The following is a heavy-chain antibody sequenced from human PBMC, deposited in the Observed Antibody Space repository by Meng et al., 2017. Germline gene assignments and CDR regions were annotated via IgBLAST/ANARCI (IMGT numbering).Heavy chain of an antibody. Sequence: QGQLPQWGAGLLKPSETLSLTCAVYGGSFSGYYWSWFRQPPGKGLEWIGEINHSGSTNYNPSLKSRVTISVDTSKNQFSLKLSSVTAADTAVYYCAGAQTGTREIDYWGQGTLVTVSS. CDR3: AGAQTGTREIDY. CDR1: GGSFSGYY. CDR2: INHSGST. V-gene: IGHV4-34*01. D-gene: IGHD1-1*01. J-gene: IGHJ4*02.